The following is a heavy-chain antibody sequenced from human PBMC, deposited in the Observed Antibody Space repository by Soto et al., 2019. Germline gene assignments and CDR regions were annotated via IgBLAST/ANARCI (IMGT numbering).Heavy chain of an antibody. J-gene: IGHJ3*02. CDR3: ARDLGGAMVRGVTDEAFHI. V-gene: IGHV1-18*01. CDR1: GYTFTSYG. D-gene: IGHD3-10*01. CDR2: ISAYNGNT. Sequence: ASVKVSCKASGYTFTSYGISWVRQAPGHGLEWMGWISAYNGNTNYAQKLQGRVTMTTDTSTSTAYMELRSLRSDDTAVYYCARDLGGAMVRGVTDEAFHIWGQGTMVTVSS.